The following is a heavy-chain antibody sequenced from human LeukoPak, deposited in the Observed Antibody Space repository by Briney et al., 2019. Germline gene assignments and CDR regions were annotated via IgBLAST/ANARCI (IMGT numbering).Heavy chain of an antibody. CDR1: GYTFTSYY. Sequence: ASVKVSFKASGYTFTSYYMHWVRQAPGQGLEWMGIINPSSGSTSYAQKFQGRVTMTRDMATSTVYMELSSLRSEDTAVYYCARGRRDGSSTSCYKGFDYWGQGTLVTVSS. D-gene: IGHD2-2*02. J-gene: IGHJ4*02. V-gene: IGHV1-46*01. CDR3: ARGRRDGSSTSCYKGFDY. CDR2: INPSSGST.